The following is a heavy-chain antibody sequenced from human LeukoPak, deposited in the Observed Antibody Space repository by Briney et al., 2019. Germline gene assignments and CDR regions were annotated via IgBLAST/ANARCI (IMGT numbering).Heavy chain of an antibody. CDR3: ARGGRLGYCSGGSCYPDFDY. V-gene: IGHV4-34*01. J-gene: IGHJ4*02. Sequence: KPSETLSLTCAVYGGSFSGYYWSWIRQPPGKGLEWIGEINHSGSTNYNPSLKSRVTISVDTSKNQFSLKLSSVTAADTAVYYCARGGRLGYCSGGSCYPDFDYWGQGTLVTVSS. CDR1: GGSFSGYY. CDR2: INHSGST. D-gene: IGHD2-15*01.